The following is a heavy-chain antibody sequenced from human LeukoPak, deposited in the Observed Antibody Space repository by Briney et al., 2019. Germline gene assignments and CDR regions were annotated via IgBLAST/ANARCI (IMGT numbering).Heavy chain of an antibody. J-gene: IGHJ4*02. CDR1: GFTFSSYG. CDR2: ISGSGGST. CDR3: AKDLYYYDSSGALLFDY. V-gene: IGHV3-23*01. Sequence: PGGTLRLSCAASGFTFSSYGMSWVRQAPGKGLEWVSAISGSGGSTYYADSVKGRFTISRDNSKNTLYLQMNSLRAEDTAVYYCAKDLYYYDSSGALLFDYWGQGTLVTVSS. D-gene: IGHD3-22*01.